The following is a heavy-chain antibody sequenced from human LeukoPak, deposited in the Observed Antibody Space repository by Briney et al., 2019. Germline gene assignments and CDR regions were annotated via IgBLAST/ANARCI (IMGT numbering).Heavy chain of an antibody. V-gene: IGHV3-74*01. J-gene: IGHJ6*02. Sequence: PGGSLRLSCAASGFTLSSYWMHWVRQAPGKGLVWVSRINSDGSRTYYADSVKGRFTISRDNAKNTLYLQMNSLRAEDTAVYYCARDFGPYGMDVWGQGTTVTVSS. CDR3: ARDFGPYGMDV. CDR2: INSDGSRT. CDR1: GFTLSSYW. D-gene: IGHD3-16*01.